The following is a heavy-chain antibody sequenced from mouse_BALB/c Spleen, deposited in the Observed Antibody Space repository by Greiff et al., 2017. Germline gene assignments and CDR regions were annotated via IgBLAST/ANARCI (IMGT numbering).Heavy chain of an antibody. J-gene: IGHJ2*01. CDR3: ARWDYYGSSSYFDY. V-gene: IGHV5-9*03. D-gene: IGHD1-1*01. CDR1: GFTFSSYT. Sequence: DVKLVESGGGLVKPGGSLKLSCAASGFTFSSYTMSWVRQTPEKRLEWVATISSGGGNTYYPDSVKGRFTISRDNAKNNLYLQMSSLRSEDTALYYCARWDYYGSSSYFDYWGQGTTLTVSS. CDR2: ISSGGGNT.